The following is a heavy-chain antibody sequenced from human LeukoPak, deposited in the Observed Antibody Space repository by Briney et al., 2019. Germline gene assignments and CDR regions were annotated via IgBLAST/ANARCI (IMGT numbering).Heavy chain of an antibody. CDR2: IYHSGST. Sequence: SQTLSLTCAVPGGSISSGGYYWSWIRQPPGKGLEWIGYIYHSGSTYYNPSLKSRVTISVDRSKNQFSLKLSSVAAADTAVYYCARDQYSSSAIDYWGQGTLATVSS. V-gene: IGHV4-30-2*01. CDR1: GGSISSGGYY. J-gene: IGHJ4*02. CDR3: ARDQYSSSAIDY. D-gene: IGHD6-6*01.